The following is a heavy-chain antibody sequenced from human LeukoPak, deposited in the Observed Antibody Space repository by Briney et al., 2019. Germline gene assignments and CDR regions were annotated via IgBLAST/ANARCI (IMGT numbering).Heavy chain of an antibody. D-gene: IGHD2-2*01. CDR3: ARVKASLNGAFDI. Sequence: GGSLRLSCAASGFTFSSYGMHWVRQAPGKGLEWVAVIWYDGSNKYYADSVKGRFTISRGNSKNTLYLQMNSLRAEDTAVYYCARVKASLNGAFDIWGQGTMVTVSS. CDR1: GFTFSSYG. CDR2: IWYDGSNK. J-gene: IGHJ3*02. V-gene: IGHV3-33*01.